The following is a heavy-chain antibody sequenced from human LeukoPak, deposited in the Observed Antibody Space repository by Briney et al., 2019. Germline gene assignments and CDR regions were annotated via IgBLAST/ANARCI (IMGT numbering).Heavy chain of an antibody. D-gene: IGHD5-18*01. J-gene: IGHJ4*02. V-gene: IGHV3-23*01. CDR1: GFTFSSYA. CDR2: ISGSGGST. Sequence: GGSLRLSCAASGFTFSSYAMSWVRQAPGKGLEWVSAISGSGGSTYYADSVKGRFTISRDNSKNTLYLQMNSLRAEDTAVYYCAKDLSGYSYGFPLDYWGQGTLVTVSS. CDR3: AKDLSGYSYGFPLDY.